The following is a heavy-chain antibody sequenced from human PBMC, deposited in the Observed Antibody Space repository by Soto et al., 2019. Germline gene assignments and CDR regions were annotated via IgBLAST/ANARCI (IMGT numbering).Heavy chain of an antibody. CDR2: ISGSGGST. Sequence: EVQLLESGGGLVQPGGSLRLSCAASGFTFSSYAMNWVRQAPGKGLEWVSVISGSGGSTYYADSVKGRFTISRENSKNTLYLQMNSLRVEDTAVYYCASRSSGWYFDYWGQGTLVTVSS. J-gene: IGHJ4*02. CDR3: ASRSSGWYFDY. CDR1: GFTFSSYA. V-gene: IGHV3-23*01. D-gene: IGHD6-19*01.